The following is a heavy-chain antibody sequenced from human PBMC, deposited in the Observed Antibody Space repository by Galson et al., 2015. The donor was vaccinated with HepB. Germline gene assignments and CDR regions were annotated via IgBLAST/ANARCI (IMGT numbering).Heavy chain of an antibody. CDR1: GFTFSSYA. V-gene: IGHV3-23*01. Sequence: SLRLSCAASGFTFSSYAMSWVRQAPGKGLEWVSSISASGAGTYSADSVKGRFTISRDNSKNTLYLQMNSLRAEDTAVYFCARGRAADYPFWCFDRWGQGTLVTVSS. CDR3: ARGRAADYPFWCFDR. D-gene: IGHD4/OR15-4a*01. J-gene: IGHJ4*02. CDR2: ISASGAGT.